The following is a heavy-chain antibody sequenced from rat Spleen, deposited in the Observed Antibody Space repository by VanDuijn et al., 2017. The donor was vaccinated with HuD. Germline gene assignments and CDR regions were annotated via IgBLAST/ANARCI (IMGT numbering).Heavy chain of an antibody. CDR2: ISYDDSGT. V-gene: IGHV5-29*01. J-gene: IGHJ2*01. CDR1: GFTFSNYG. Sequence: EVQLVESDGGLVQPGRSLKLSCAASGFTFSNYGLAWVRQAPKKGLEWVAYISYDDSGTYYRDSVKGRFTISRDNAKSTLYLQMDSLRSEDTATYYCARRSDHFDYWGQGVMVTVSS. CDR3: ARRSDHFDY.